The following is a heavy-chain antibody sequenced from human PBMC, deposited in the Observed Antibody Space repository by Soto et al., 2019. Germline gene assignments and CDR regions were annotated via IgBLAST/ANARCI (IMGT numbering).Heavy chain of an antibody. J-gene: IGHJ6*02. V-gene: IGHV1-18*01. CDR3: AKNGQPPYYYYGMDV. CDR1: GYTFSRYG. Sequence: QGQLVQSGPEVKKPGASVKVSCKTSGYTFSRYGISWVRQAPGQGLEWMGWISGYNGDTNYAQKVQGRVTMTIDTSXXTAYMELRSLTSDDTVIYYCAKNGQPPYYYYGMDVWGQGTTVTVSS. CDR2: ISGYNGDT. D-gene: IGHD2-8*01.